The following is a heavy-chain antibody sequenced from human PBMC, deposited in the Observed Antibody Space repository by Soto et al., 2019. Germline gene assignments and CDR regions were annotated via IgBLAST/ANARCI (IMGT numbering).Heavy chain of an antibody. CDR2: IRVSGDTT. D-gene: IGHD2-8*01. CDR1: GFIFSNYA. CDR3: AKSHRLCNNNDCGAFDI. J-gene: IGHJ3*02. Sequence: EVQLLESGGNLEQPGGSLRLSCAASGFIFSNYAMTWVRQAPGKGPEWVSHIRVSGDTTHYADSVKGRFTISRDNSMNTLYLQMSSLRAEDTAVYYCAKSHRLCNNNDCGAFDIWGQGTMVTVSS. V-gene: IGHV3-23*01.